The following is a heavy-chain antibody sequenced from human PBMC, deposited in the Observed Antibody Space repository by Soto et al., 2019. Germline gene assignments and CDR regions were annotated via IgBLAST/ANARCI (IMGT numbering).Heavy chain of an antibody. Sequence: QVQLVQSGAEVKKPGASVKVSCKAPRYIFTAYFMHWVRQAPGQGLEGMGWINPNNGATHYGLSFQGRVTMTRDASISTAYMELSSLRSDDTAVYYCASHDPGARFDPWGQGTLVIVSS. CDR2: INPNNGAT. V-gene: IGHV1-2*02. J-gene: IGHJ5*02. CDR3: ASHDPGARFDP. CDR1: RYIFTAYF. D-gene: IGHD1-1*01.